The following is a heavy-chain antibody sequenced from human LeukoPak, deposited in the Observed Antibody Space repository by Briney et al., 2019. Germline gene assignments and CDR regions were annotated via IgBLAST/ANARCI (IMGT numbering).Heavy chain of an antibody. CDR2: IRSKSNSYAT. V-gene: IGHV3-73*01. J-gene: IGHJ3*02. Sequence: PGGSLRLSCAASGFTFSGSAMHWVRQASGKGLEWVGRIRSKSNSYATAYAASVKGRFTISRDDSKNTAYLQMNSLRAEDTAVYYCAKLKEYYYGSSGYYPDAFDIWGQGTMVTVSS. CDR1: GFTFSGSA. D-gene: IGHD3-22*01. CDR3: AKLKEYYYGSSGYYPDAFDI.